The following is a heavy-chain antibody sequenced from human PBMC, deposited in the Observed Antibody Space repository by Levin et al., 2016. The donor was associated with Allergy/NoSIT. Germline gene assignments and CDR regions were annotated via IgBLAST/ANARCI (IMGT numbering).Heavy chain of an antibody. CDR2: INHSGST. CDR3: ARDRWFGAYYGMDV. J-gene: IGHJ6*02. D-gene: IGHD3-10*01. V-gene: IGHV4-34*01. Sequence: SETLSLTCAVYGGSFSGYYWSWIRQPPGKGLEWIGEINHSGSTNYNPSLKSRVTISVDTSKNQFSLKLSSVTAADTAVYYCARDRWFGAYYGMDVWGQGTTVTVSS. CDR1: GGSFSGYY.